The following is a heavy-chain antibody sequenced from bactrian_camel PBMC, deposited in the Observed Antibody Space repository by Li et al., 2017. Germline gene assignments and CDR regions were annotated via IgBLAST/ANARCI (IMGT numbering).Heavy chain of an antibody. CDR1: GDFLSDYS. Sequence: VQLVESGGGLVQPGGSLTLSYVYSGDFLSDYSMAWFRQAPGKEREGVALIRAVDGITRYADSVKGRFTVSRDNAENTLTLQMNSLKPEDTAMYFCAAGRVPATQWWLAVPRRSYGYWGQGTQVTVS. D-gene: IGHD2*01. CDR3: AAGRVPATQWWLAVPRRSYGY. J-gene: IGHJ6*01. CDR2: IRAVDGIT. V-gene: IGHV3S44*01.